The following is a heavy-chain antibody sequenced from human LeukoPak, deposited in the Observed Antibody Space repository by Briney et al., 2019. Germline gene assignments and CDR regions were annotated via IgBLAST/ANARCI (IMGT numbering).Heavy chain of an antibody. Sequence: SVKVSCTASGGTFSSYAISWVRQDPGQGLEWMGGIIPIFGTANYAQKFQGRVTITADESTSTAYMELSSLRSEDTAVYYCASYCGGDCGTRGYYFDYWGQGTLVTVSS. CDR3: ASYCGGDCGTRGYYFDY. CDR1: GGTFSSYA. V-gene: IGHV1-69*13. D-gene: IGHD2-21*02. CDR2: IIPIFGTA. J-gene: IGHJ4*02.